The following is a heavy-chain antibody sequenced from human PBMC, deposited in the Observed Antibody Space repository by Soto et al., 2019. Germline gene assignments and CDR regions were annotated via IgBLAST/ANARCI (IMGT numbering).Heavy chain of an antibody. CDR2: IFYSGST. Sequence: PSETLSLTCNVSGASISSRNYYWRWIRQPPGKGLEWFGSIFYSGSTYYNPSLKSRVTISIVTSQNQFSLRLTSVTAADTAVYYCVRHPRIMVPRQHDYYFDTWGPGXLVTVYS. D-gene: IGHD2-8*01. CDR1: GASISSRNYY. CDR3: VRHPRIMVPRQHDYYFDT. J-gene: IGHJ4*02. V-gene: IGHV4-39*01.